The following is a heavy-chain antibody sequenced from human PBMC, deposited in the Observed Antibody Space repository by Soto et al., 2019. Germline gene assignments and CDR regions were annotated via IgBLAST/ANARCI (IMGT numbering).Heavy chain of an antibody. Sequence: QVQLVESGGGVVQPGRSLRLSCAASGFTFSSYGMHWVRQAPGKGLEWVAVISYDGSNKYYADSVKGRFTISRDNSKNTLYLQMNSLRAEGTAVYYCANSIGLLSGYYYGMDVRGKGTKVTVSS. V-gene: IGHV3-30*18. J-gene: IGHJ6*04. CDR1: GFTFSSYG. CDR3: ANSIGLLSGYYYGMDV. D-gene: IGHD3-10*01. CDR2: ISYDGSNK.